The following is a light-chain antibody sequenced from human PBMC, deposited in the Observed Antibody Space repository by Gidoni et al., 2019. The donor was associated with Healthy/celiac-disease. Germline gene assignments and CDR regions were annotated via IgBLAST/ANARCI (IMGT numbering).Light chain of an antibody. V-gene: IGLV2-11*01. CDR3: CSYAGTDIHYV. J-gene: IGLJ1*01. CDR1: SSDVGTYKF. CDR2: DVN. Sequence: QSALAQPRSVSGSPGQSVTISCTGTSSDVGTYKFVPWYQQHPGKAPTVVIFDVNQRPSGVPDRFSGSKSGATASLTISGLQADDEADYYCCSYAGTDIHYVFGTGTKVTVL.